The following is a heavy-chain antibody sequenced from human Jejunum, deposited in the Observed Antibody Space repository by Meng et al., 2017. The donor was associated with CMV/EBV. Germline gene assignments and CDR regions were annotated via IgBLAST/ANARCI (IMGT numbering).Heavy chain of an antibody. CDR3: AREGTGGSGYQLNY. CDR2: IHSAGTT. Sequence: GQLVGPGGGSIQRGGRLGSSCAASGFKVGYNYMSWVRQAPGKGLEYVAFIHSAGTTYYADFVKGRFTISRDESKNTLYLQLNSLRADDTGVYYCAREGTGGSGYQLNYWGQGTLVTVSS. CDR1: GFKVGYNY. V-gene: IGHV3-53*01. D-gene: IGHD3-10*01. J-gene: IGHJ4*02.